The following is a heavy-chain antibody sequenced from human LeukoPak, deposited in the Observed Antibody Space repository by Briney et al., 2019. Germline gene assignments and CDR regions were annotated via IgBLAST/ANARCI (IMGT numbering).Heavy chain of an antibody. CDR1: GFTFSSYW. J-gene: IGHJ5*02. Sequence: GGSLRLSCAASGFTFSSYWMSWVRQAPGKGLEWVANIKQDGSEKYYVDSVKGRFTISRDNAKNSLYLQMNSLRAEDTAVYYCARGYYYDSSGYFGFDPWGQGTLVTVSS. CDR3: ARGYYYDSSGYFGFDP. V-gene: IGHV3-7*01. D-gene: IGHD3-22*01. CDR2: IKQDGSEK.